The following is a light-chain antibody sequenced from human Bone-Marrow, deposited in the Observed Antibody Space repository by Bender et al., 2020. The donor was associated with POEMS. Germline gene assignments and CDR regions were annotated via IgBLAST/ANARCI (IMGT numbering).Light chain of an antibody. CDR2: ELT. CDR3: AVWDDSLNGWV. V-gene: IGLV2-8*01. J-gene: IGLJ3*02. Sequence: QSALTQPASVSGSPGQSITISCTGSSTDIGNYDYVSWYHQHPGKAPKVIIYELTKRPSGVPDRFSGSKSGNTASLTVSGLQSEDEADYYCAVWDDSLNGWVFGGGTKVTVL. CDR1: STDIGNYDY.